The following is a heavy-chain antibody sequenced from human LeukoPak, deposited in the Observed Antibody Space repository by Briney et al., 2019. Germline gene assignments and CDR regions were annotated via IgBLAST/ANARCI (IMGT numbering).Heavy chain of an antibody. CDR2: LASGFHT. J-gene: IGHJ4*02. V-gene: IGHV3-13*01. CDR3: VREARGYHYTYFDY. D-gene: IGHD5-18*01. Sequence: GGSLRLSCTASGFTLGSHDMHWVRHTTGEGLEWVAALASGFHTFYAGSVRGRFTVSRDDAKISLSLQMNSLRAGDTALYYCVREARGYHYTYFDYWGQGTLVTVSS. CDR1: GFTLGSHD.